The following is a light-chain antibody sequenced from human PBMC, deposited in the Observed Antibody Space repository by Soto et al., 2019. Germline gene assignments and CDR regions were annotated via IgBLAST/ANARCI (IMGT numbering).Light chain of an antibody. J-gene: IGKJ1*01. CDR3: PHYGSSPPTWT. CDR2: GAS. Sequence: EIVLTKSTGALSLSLGERATLSCRTSQSVSTNYLAWYQEKPGQAPRLLIYGASSRATGIPDRFSGSGSGTDFTLTISRLEPEDFAVYYCPHYGSSPPTWTFGQGTKVDIK. CDR1: QSVSTNY. V-gene: IGKV3-20*01.